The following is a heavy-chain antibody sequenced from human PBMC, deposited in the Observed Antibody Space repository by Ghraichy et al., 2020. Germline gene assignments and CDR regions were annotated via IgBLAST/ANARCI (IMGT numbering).Heavy chain of an antibody. CDR2: IYNSGST. V-gene: IGHV4-59*01. Sequence: SETLSLTCTVSGGSISTYYWSWIRQPPGKGLEWIGYIYNSGSTNYSPSLKSRVTISLDTSKNQFSLKLSSVTAADTAVYYCARGVELVATIPWYRDPWGQGTLVTVSS. CDR1: GGSISTYY. D-gene: IGHD5-12*01. J-gene: IGHJ5*02. CDR3: ARGVELVATIPWYRDP.